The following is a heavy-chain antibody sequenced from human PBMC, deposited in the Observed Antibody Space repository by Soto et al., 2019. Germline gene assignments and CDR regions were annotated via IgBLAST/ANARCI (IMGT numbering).Heavy chain of an antibody. CDR3: ARVHGYSIGDL. CDR2: INAGNGNT. CDR1: GYTFTSYA. Sequence: QVQLVQSGAEVKKPGASVKVSCKASGYTFTSYAMHWVRQAPGQRLEWMGWINAGNGNTKYSQKFQGSVTITRYTSASTAYMDLSRLRSEDTAVYYCARVHGYSIGDLWGRGTLVTVSS. J-gene: IGHJ2*01. V-gene: IGHV1-3*01. D-gene: IGHD2-21*01.